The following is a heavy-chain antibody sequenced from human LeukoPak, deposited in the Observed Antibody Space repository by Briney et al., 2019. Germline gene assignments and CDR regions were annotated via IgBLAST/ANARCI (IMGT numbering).Heavy chain of an antibody. J-gene: IGHJ2*01. D-gene: IGHD3-10*01. CDR1: GGSISSGGYS. V-gene: IGHV4-30-2*01. CDR3: ASDRHKRGSSWYFDL. CDR2: IYHSGST. Sequence: PSETLSLTCAVSGGSISSGGYSWSSIRQPPGKGLEWIGYIYHSGSTYYNPSLKSRVTISVDRSKNQFSLKLSSVTAADTAVYYCASDRHKRGSSWYFDLWGRGTLVTVSS.